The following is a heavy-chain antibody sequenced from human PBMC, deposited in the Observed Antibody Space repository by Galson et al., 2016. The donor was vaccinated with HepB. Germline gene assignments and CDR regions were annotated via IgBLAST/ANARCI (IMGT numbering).Heavy chain of an antibody. CDR3: ARVDGSWSGFDP. CDR2: TYYRPKWYN. D-gene: IGHD2-15*01. J-gene: IGHJ5*02. Sequence: CAISGDSVSNNRAAWNWIRQSPSGGLEWLGRTYYRPKWYNDYAVSVESRISIKPDTSKNELSMQLNSVTPEDAAVYFCARVDGSWSGFDPWGQGSLVTVSS. V-gene: IGHV6-1*01. CDR1: GDSVSNNRAA.